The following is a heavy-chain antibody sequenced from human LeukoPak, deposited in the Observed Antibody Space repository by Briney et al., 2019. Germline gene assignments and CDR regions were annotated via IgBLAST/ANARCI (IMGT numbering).Heavy chain of an antibody. J-gene: IGHJ4*02. V-gene: IGHV4-34*01. Sequence: SETLSLTCAVYGGSFSGYYWSWIRQPPGKGLEWIGEINHSGSTNYNPSLKSRVTISVDTSKNQFSLKLSSVTAADTAVYYCARGTVTTVDDYWGQGTLVTVSS. D-gene: IGHD4-17*01. CDR2: INHSGST. CDR1: GGSFSGYY. CDR3: ARGTVTTVDDY.